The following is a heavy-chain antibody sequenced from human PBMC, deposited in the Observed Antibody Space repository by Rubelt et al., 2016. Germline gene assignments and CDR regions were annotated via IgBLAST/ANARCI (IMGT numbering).Heavy chain of an antibody. CDR1: GGSISSSNW. CDR2: IYHSGST. D-gene: IGHD4-17*01. CDR3: ARQTTVTTSDAFDI. Sequence: QVQLQESGPGLVKPSGTLSLTCAVSGGSISSSNWWSWVRQPPGTGLEWIGEIYHSGSTNYNPSLKGRVTISVDKSKNQFSLKLSSVTAADTAVYYCARQTTVTTSDAFDIWGQGTMVTVSS. J-gene: IGHJ3*02. V-gene: IGHV4-4*02.